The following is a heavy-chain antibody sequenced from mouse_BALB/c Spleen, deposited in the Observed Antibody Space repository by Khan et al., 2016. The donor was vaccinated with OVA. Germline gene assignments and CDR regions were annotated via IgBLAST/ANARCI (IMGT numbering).Heavy chain of an antibody. CDR2: ISGDSNTI. V-gene: IGHV5-17*02. Sequence: EVELVESGGGLVQPGGSRKLPCAASGFTFSSYGMHWVRQAPEKGLEWVAYISGDSNTIYYADTVKGRFTISRDNPKNTLFLQMTSLMSEDTARYYCATSYFYGYYFDYWGPGTTLTVSS. D-gene: IGHD1-1*01. J-gene: IGHJ2*01. CDR3: ATSYFYGYYFDY. CDR1: GFTFSSYG.